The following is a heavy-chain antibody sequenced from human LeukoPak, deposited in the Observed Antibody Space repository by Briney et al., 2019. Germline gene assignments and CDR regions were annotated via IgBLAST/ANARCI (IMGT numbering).Heavy chain of an antibody. J-gene: IGHJ6*03. CDR1: GFTFSSYG. D-gene: IGHD6-6*01. CDR3: AKGFEYSSSSGPYYMDV. Sequence: GGSLRLSCAASGFTFSSYGTHWVRQAPGKGLEWVAFIRYDGSNKYYADSVKGRFTISRDNSKNTLYLQMNSLRAEDTAVYYCAKGFEYSSSSGPYYMDVWGKGTTVTVSS. CDR2: IRYDGSNK. V-gene: IGHV3-30*02.